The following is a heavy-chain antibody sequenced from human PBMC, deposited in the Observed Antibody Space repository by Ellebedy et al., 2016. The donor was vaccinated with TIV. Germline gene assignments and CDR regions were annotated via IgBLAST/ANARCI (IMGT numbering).Heavy chain of an antibody. CDR2: LSYAGNYE. CDR1: GFSFSTHA. CDR3: ARDSGYTTNWDVGAY. D-gene: IGHD7-27*01. J-gene: IGHJ4*02. V-gene: IGHV3-30*03. Sequence: GESLKISCAASGFSFSTHAMHWVRQAPGKGLEWVAVLSYAGNYEYYADSVRGRFTISRDNSKDTLYLQMNSLRADDTAVYYCARDSGYTTNWDVGAYWGQGTLVTVSS.